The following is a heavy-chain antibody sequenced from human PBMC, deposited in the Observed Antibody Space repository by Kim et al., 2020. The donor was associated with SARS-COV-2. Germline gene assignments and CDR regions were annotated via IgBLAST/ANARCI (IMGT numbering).Heavy chain of an antibody. CDR2: IWYDGSNK. CDR1: GFTFSSYG. D-gene: IGHD1-26*01. V-gene: IGHV3-33*01. Sequence: GGSLRLSCAASGFTFSSYGMHWVRQAPGKGLEWVAVIWYDGSNKYYADSVKGRFTISRDNSKNTLYLQMNSLRAEDTAVYYCASQYSGSYWDHYYFDYWGQGTLVTVSS. CDR3: ASQYSGSYWDHYYFDY. J-gene: IGHJ4*02.